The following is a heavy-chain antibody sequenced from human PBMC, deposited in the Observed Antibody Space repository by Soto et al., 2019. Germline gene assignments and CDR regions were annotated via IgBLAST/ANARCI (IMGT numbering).Heavy chain of an antibody. CDR2: IYPGDSDT. D-gene: IGHD2-2*01. CDR3: ARRGDSTYNAFDI. CDR1: GYSFTSYW. J-gene: IGHJ3*02. V-gene: IGHV5-51*01. Sequence: PGESLKISCKGSGYSFTSYWIGWVRQMPGKGLEWMGIIYPGDSDTRYSPSFQGQVTILADKSISTAYLQWSSLKASDTAMYYCARRGDSTYNAFDIWGQGTMVTVSS.